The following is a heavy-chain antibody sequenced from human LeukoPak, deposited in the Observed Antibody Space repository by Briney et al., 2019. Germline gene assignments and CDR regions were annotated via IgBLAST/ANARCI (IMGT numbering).Heavy chain of an antibody. CDR2: VSSYNGDT. D-gene: IGHD3-22*01. CDR1: GYSFNNYG. V-gene: IGHV1-18*01. CDR3: ARGSRYYYDSSGYYYD. Sequence: ASVTVSCKASGYSFNNYGISWVRQAPGQGLEWMGWVSSYNGDTNYAQKLQGRVTMTTDTSTSTAYMELRSLRSDDTAVYYCARGSRYYYDSSGYYYDWGQGTLVTVSS. J-gene: IGHJ4*02.